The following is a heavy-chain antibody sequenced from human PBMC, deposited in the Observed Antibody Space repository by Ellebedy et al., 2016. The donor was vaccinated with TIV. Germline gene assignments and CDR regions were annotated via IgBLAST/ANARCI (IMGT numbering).Heavy chain of an antibody. CDR2: ISSSSTHI. Sequence: GGSLRLSCAASGFSFSTYSMTWVRQAPGKGLEWVSSISSSSTHIYYADSVRGRFTISRDNAKNSLSLQMNSLRAEDTAMYFCARVFIGDYGDYVDYWGQGTLVTVSS. V-gene: IGHV3-21*01. D-gene: IGHD4-17*01. J-gene: IGHJ4*02. CDR3: ARVFIGDYGDYVDY. CDR1: GFSFSTYS.